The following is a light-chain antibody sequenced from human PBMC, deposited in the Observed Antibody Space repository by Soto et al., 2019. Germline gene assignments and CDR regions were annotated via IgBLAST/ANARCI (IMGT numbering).Light chain of an antibody. Sequence: DIQMSQSPSTLSASVGDRVTITCRASQSISSWLAWYQQKPGKAPKLLIYKASSLENGVQARFSGSGSGTEFTLTISSLQPDDSATYYCQHYNSYPWTFDQGTKVEIK. CDR1: QSISSW. V-gene: IGKV1-5*03. J-gene: IGKJ1*01. CDR3: QHYNSYPWT. CDR2: KAS.